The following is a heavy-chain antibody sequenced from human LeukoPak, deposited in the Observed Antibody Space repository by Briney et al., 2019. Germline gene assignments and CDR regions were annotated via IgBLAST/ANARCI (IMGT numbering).Heavy chain of an antibody. CDR3: ARGGVSVGGTFDY. CDR2: ISSSSSYI. CDR1: GFTFSSYS. J-gene: IGHJ4*02. V-gene: IGHV3-21*01. D-gene: IGHD1-14*01. Sequence: PGGSLRLSCAASGFTFSSYSMNWVRQAPGKGLEWVSSISSSSSYIYYADSMKGRFTISRDNANNSLFLQMNSLRAEDTAVYYCARGGVSVGGTFDYWGQGTLVTVSS.